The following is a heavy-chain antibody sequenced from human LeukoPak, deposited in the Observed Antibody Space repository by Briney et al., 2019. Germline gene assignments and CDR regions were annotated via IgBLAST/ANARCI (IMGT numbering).Heavy chain of an antibody. D-gene: IGHD5-12*01. Sequence: GGPLTLSCTASGLTFRIYLMIWVRHAPGGGLEWVSAVCDTYCSIHYADPERGRHTISRDNSQNTLYLQMNSLRAEDTAVYYCAKDRDSGYASPFDSWGQGTLVTVSS. CDR3: AKDRDSGYASPFDS. J-gene: IGHJ4*02. CDR2: VCDTYCSI. CDR1: GLTFRIYL. V-gene: IGHV3-23*01.